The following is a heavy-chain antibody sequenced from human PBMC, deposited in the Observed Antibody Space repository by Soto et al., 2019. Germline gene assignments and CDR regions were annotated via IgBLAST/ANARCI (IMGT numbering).Heavy chain of an antibody. V-gene: IGHV3-33*01. D-gene: IGHD3-10*01. CDR1: GFGFSGYG. Sequence: QVQLVESGGGVVQPGRSLRLSCAASGFGFSGYGMHWVRQAPGKGLEWVALIWYDGTNENYADSVRGRFTISRDNSKNTLYLQVNSLRVEDKAVSHCARGYLLSGELRVHDGWGQGTLVTVSS. J-gene: IGHJ4*02. CDR3: ARGYLLSGELRVHDG. CDR2: IWYDGTNE.